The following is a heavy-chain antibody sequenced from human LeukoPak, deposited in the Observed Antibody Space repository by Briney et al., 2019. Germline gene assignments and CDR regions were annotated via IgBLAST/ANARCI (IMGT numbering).Heavy chain of an antibody. D-gene: IGHD3-3*02. CDR2: ISGSGGST. J-gene: IGHJ4*02. CDR1: GFTFTSYA. V-gene: IGHV3-23*01. Sequence: GGSLRLSCAASGFTFTSYAMSWVRQAPEKGLEWVSGISGSGGSTYYADSVKGRFTISRDNSKNTLYLQMNSLRAEDTAVYYCARIASPWYYFDYWGQGTLVTVSS. CDR3: ARIASPWYYFDY.